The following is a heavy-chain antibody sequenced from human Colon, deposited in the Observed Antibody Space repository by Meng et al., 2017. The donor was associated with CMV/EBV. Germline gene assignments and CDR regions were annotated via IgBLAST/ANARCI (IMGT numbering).Heavy chain of an antibody. CDR3: ARAARSGSHAVFYSLDL. Sequence: GESLKISCAASGFTFSTYWMSWVRQAPGKGLEWVANIKQDGGETSYVDSVKGRFTISRDNAKNSLYLQMNNLRGEDTAVYYCARAARSGSHAVFYSLDLWGQGTTVTVSS. D-gene: IGHD1-26*01. V-gene: IGHV3-7*03. CDR1: GFTFSTYW. CDR2: IKQDGGET. J-gene: IGHJ6*02.